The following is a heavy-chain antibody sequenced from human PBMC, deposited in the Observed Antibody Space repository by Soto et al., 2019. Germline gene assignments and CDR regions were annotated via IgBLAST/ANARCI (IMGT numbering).Heavy chain of an antibody. V-gene: IGHV4-59*01. J-gene: IGHJ6*02. CDR3: ARGGYTYYYYGMDV. CDR2: IYDTGRT. D-gene: IGHD6-13*01. CDR1: GVSISSFY. Sequence: SETLSLTCTVSGVSISSFYWILIRQSPGKGLEWIGSIYDTGRTNYNPSLESRVTISVDRSKNQFSLKLTSVTAADTAVYYCARGGYTYYYYGMDVWGQGTTVTVSS.